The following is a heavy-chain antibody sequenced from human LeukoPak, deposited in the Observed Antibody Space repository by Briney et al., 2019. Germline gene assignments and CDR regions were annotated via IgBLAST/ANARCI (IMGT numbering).Heavy chain of an antibody. CDR1: GFTFSRYA. J-gene: IGHJ4*02. Sequence: PGGSLRLSCAASGFTFSRYAMTWVRQAPGKGLEWVSAITATSSSTHDADSVQGRFTSSRDNSKNTLYLQTNSLRPEDTAIYYCAKLFESGTYNNFFHYWGQGTLVTVFS. CDR2: ITATSSST. V-gene: IGHV3-23*01. CDR3: AKLFESGTYNNFFHY. D-gene: IGHD3-10*01.